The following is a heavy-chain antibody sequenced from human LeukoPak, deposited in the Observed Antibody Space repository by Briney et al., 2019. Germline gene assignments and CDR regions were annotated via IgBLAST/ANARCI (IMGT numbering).Heavy chain of an antibody. CDR1: GFTFSSYS. V-gene: IGHV3-48*01. CDR3: AREPRQIAAAKINWFDP. D-gene: IGHD6-13*01. J-gene: IGHJ5*02. CDR2: ISSSSSTI. Sequence: PGGSLRLSCAASGFTFSSYSMNWVRQAPGKGLEWVSYISSSSSTIYYADSVKGRFTISRDNAKNSLYLQMNSLRAEDTAVYYCAREPRQIAAAKINWFDPWGQGTLVTVSS.